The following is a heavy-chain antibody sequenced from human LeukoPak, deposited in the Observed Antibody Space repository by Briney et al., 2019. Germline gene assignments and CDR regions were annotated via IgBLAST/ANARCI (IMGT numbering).Heavy chain of an antibody. CDR3: ARDPYSRGFKGLAH. J-gene: IGHJ4*02. V-gene: IGHV1-18*01. D-gene: IGHD6-19*01. CDR1: GYTFTSYS. Sequence: ASVKVSCKASGYTFTSYSINWVRQAPGQGLEWMGWISAYNDNTNYAQKLQGRVTMTTDTSTSTAYMELRSLRSDDTAVYYCARDPYSRGFKGLAHWGQGTLVTVSS. CDR2: ISAYNDNT.